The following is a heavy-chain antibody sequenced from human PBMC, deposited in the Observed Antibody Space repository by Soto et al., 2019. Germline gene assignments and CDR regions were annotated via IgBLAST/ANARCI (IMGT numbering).Heavy chain of an antibody. CDR2: IIPLFYTT. CDR1: GGTFSSYA. Sequence: SVKVSCKASGGTFSSYALSWVRQAPGQGLEWMGGIIPLFYTTNYAQKFQGRVTITADESTSTAYLELSSLRSEDTAVYYCARVSGYFWSGYYTDKSQGLDPWGQGTLVTVSS. CDR3: ARVSGYFWSGYYTDKSQGLDP. D-gene: IGHD3-3*01. J-gene: IGHJ5*02. V-gene: IGHV1-69*13.